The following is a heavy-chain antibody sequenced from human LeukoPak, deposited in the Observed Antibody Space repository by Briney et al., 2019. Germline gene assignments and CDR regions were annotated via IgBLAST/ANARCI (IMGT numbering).Heavy chain of an antibody. D-gene: IGHD4-17*01. CDR1: GYSFTSYW. CDR3: ARGGFPMDYGDYERADY. V-gene: IGHV5-51*01. J-gene: IGHJ4*02. Sequence: SGESLKISCKGSGYSFTSYWIGWVRQMPGKGLEWMGIIYPGDSDTRYSPSFQGQVTISADKSISTAYLQWSSLKASDTAMYYCARGGFPMDYGDYERADYWGQGTLVTVSS. CDR2: IYPGDSDT.